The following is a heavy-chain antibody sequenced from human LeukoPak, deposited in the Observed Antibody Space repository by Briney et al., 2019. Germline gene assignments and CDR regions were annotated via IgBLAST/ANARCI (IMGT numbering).Heavy chain of an antibody. CDR1: GYSISSSTW. V-gene: IGHV4-28*05. J-gene: IGHJ4*02. CDR3: AIRTCGGDCLDY. Sequence: SETLSLTCAVSGYSISSSTWWGWIRQPPGKGLEWIGYIYYSGSIYYNLSLKSRVTMSVDTSKNQFSLKLSSVTAVDTAVYYCAIRTCGGDCLDYWGQGTLVTVSS. CDR2: IYYSGSI. D-gene: IGHD2-21*02.